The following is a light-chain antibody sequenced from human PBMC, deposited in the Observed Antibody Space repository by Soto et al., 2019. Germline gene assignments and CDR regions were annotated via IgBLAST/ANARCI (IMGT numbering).Light chain of an antibody. CDR1: RNDGGGYNY. CDR2: EVY. Sequence: QSALTQPPSASGSPGQSVTISCTGNRNDGGGYNYVSWYQQHPGKAPKVIIYEVYKRPSGVPDRFSGSKSGNTASLTVSALQPEDEADYYCCSYAGGTFFEVFGTGTKVTVL. CDR3: CSYAGGTFFEV. V-gene: IGLV2-8*01. J-gene: IGLJ1*01.